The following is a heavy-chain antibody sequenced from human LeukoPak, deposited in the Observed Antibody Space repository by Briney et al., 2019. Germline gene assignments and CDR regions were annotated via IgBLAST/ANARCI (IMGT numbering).Heavy chain of an antibody. CDR2: INSDGSWT. V-gene: IGHV3-74*01. CDR1: ANYW. J-gene: IGHJ4*02. Sequence: GGSLRLSCVASANYWMHWVRQAPGKGLVWVSHINSDGSWTSYADSVKGRFTISKDNAKNTVYLQMSNLRVEDTAVYYCVSFYETYWGRGTLVTVSS. CDR3: VSFYETY. D-gene: IGHD2/OR15-2a*01.